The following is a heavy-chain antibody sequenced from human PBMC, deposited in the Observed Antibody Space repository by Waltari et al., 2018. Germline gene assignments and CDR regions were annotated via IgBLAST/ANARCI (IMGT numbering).Heavy chain of an antibody. D-gene: IGHD6-13*01. J-gene: IGHJ4*02. V-gene: IGHV4-61*09. CDR3: ARGPLSSSRNFDY. CDR2: LYTSGST. CDR1: GGSISSGSYY. Sequence: QVQLQESGPGLVKPSQTLSLTCTVSGGSISSGSYYWSWIRQPAGKGLEWIGYLYTSGSTNYNPSLKSRVTISVDTSKNQFSLKLSSVTAADTAVYYCARGPLSSSRNFDYWGQGTLVTVSS.